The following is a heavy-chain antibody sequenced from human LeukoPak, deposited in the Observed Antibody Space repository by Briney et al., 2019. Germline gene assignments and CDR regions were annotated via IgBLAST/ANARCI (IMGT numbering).Heavy chain of an antibody. CDR2: ISYDGNRM. J-gene: IGHJ4*02. Sequence: PGRSLRLSCAASGFTFSTFALHWVRQAPGKAPQWVAAISYDGNRMYYADSVKGRFTISRDNSKNTLYLQMNSLRAEDTAVYYCARGSGQWLIKRPGIDYWGQGTLVTVSS. CDR3: ARGSGQWLIKRPGIDY. CDR1: GFTFSTFA. V-gene: IGHV3-30-3*01. D-gene: IGHD6-19*01.